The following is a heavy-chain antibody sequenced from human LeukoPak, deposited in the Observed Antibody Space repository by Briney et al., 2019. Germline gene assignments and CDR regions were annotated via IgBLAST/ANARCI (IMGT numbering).Heavy chain of an antibody. CDR3: ARSVVGATFDY. CDR1: GDSSISGTYY. Sequence: SETLSLTCTDSGDSSISGTYYWSWIRQPAGKGLEWIGRIHPSGSTNYNPSLKSRVTISVDTSKNQFSLKLSSVTAADTAVYYCARSVVGATFDYWGQGTLVTVSS. D-gene: IGHD1-26*01. J-gene: IGHJ4*02. CDR2: IHPSGST. V-gene: IGHV4-61*02.